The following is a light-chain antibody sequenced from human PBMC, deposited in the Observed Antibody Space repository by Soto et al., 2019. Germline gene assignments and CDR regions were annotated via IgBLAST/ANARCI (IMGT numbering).Light chain of an antibody. CDR2: GAS. J-gene: IGKJ1*01. CDR3: QQYNNWPRT. Sequence: EIVMTQSPANLSVSPGERATLSCRASQSVSSNVAWYQQKPGQAPRLLISGASTRATDIPVRFSGSGSGTDFTLTISSLQSEDVAIYYCQQYNNWPRTFGQGTKVDIK. V-gene: IGKV3-15*01. CDR1: QSVSSN.